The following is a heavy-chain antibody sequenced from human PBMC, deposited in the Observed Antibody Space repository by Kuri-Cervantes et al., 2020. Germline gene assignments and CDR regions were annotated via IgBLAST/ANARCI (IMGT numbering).Heavy chain of an antibody. CDR1: GSSSSDYY. V-gene: IGHV3-11*01. CDR2: VGGTGTNT. Sequence: GGSMTLSSPASGSSSSDYYIAWIRPAQGKGLDWVSSVGGTGTNTFYAGSVKGRFTVSRDNAKNSLFLQMNSLRAEDTAVYYGARPRDGASYSSGYNSGLDPWGHGITVTVSS. J-gene: IGHJ5*02. D-gene: IGHD3-3*01. CDR3: ARPRDGASYSSGYNSGLDP.